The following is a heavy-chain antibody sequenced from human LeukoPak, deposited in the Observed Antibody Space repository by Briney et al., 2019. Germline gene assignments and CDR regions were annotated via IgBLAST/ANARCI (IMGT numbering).Heavy chain of an antibody. J-gene: IGHJ5*02. Sequence: PGGSLRLSCVASGFTFITYSIDWVRQAPGKGLEWVSYISSGSGTIYYADYVKGRFTIPRDNAKNSLYLQMNSLRAEDTAVYYCAILRDESYPRGRGTMVTVSP. V-gene: IGHV3-48*01. CDR3: AILRDESYP. CDR1: GFTFITYS. CDR2: ISSGSGTI.